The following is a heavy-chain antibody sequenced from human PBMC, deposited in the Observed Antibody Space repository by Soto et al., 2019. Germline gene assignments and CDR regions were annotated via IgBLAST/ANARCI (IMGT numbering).Heavy chain of an antibody. D-gene: IGHD5-18*01. CDR3: ARTYGIQLSPIDY. Sequence: QLQLQESGPGLVKPSETLSLTCTVSGGSISSSSYYWGWIRQPPGKGLEWIGSIYYSGSTYYNPSLKSRVTISVDTSKNQFSLKLSSVTAADTAVYYCARTYGIQLSPIDYWGQGTLVTVSS. CDR1: GGSISSSSYY. CDR2: IYYSGST. V-gene: IGHV4-39*01. J-gene: IGHJ4*02.